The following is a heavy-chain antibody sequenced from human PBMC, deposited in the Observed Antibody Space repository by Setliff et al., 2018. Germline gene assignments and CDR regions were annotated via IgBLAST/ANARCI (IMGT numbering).Heavy chain of an antibody. CDR2: IIPILDTA. D-gene: IGHD3-10*01. V-gene: IGHV1-69*10. CDR3: ASTIQVGDLRTQYFDY. J-gene: IGHJ4*02. Sequence: SVKVSCKASGGTFNSYALSWVRQAPGQGLEWMGGIIPILDTANYAHNFQGRVTISFDRSTGTTYMDLSSLRPDDTAVYYCASTIQVGDLRTQYFDYWGQGTLVTVSS. CDR1: GGTFNSYA.